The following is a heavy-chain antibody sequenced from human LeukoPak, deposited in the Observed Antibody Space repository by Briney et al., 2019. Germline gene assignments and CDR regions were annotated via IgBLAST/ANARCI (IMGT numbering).Heavy chain of an antibody. CDR2: ISSSSSPI. Sequence: PGGSLRLSCAASGFTFSSYSMNWVRQAPGKGLEWVSYISSSSSPIYFADSVKGRFTISRDNAKNSLYLQMNSLRAEDTAVYYCARSLYYYDSSGSSPPYYYYYYGMDVWGQGTTVTVSS. D-gene: IGHD3-22*01. J-gene: IGHJ6*02. CDR3: ARSLYYYDSSGSSPPYYYYYYGMDV. CDR1: GFTFSSYS. V-gene: IGHV3-48*01.